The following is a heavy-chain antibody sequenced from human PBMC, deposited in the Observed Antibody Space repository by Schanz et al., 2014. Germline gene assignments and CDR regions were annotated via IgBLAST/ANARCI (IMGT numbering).Heavy chain of an antibody. CDR1: AFTFSTYW. D-gene: IGHD2-2*01. CDR2: IKSDGCGT. J-gene: IGHJ2*01. CDR3: PTRSDAHL. V-gene: IGHV3-74*01. Sequence: AFTFSTYWIHWVRQAPGKGLVWVSRIKSDGCGTNYADSVKGRFTIARYNSKNSLSLQMNNLRADDMAVYYCPTRSDAHLW.